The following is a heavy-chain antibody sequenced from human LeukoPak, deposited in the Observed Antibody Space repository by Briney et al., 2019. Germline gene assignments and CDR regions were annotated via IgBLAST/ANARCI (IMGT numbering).Heavy chain of an antibody. Sequence: GGSLRLSCAASGFTFSSYAMSWARQAPGKGLEWVSAISGSGGSTYYADSVKGRFTISRDNSKNTLYLQMNSLRAEDTAVYYCAKDKTGFYYYYGMDVWGQGTTVTVSS. CDR2: ISGSGGST. V-gene: IGHV3-23*01. CDR3: AKDKTGFYYYYGMDV. J-gene: IGHJ6*02. D-gene: IGHD3-9*01. CDR1: GFTFSSYA.